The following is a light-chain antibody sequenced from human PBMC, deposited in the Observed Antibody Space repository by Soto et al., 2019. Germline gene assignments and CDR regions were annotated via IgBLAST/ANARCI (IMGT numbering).Light chain of an antibody. CDR1: QSVRSY. Sequence: EIVLTQSPATLSLSPGERATLSCRASQSVRSYLAWYQQKPGQAPSLLIYDASNRATGIPARFSGSGSGTDFTLTISSLEPEDFAVYYCQQRSNWPPMYNFGQSTKVDI. J-gene: IGKJ2*01. CDR3: QQRSNWPPMYN. V-gene: IGKV3-11*01. CDR2: DAS.